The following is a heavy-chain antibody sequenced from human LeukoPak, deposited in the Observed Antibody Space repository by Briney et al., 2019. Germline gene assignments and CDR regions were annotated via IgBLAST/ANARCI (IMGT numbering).Heavy chain of an antibody. Sequence: SETLSLTCTVSGGSISSYYVSWIRQSPREGLKWIGYIHYRGSTNYNPSLKSRVPISVDTSKNQFSLKLSTLTAADTAVYYCARSVLGYSYGLHIDYWGQGTLVTVSS. J-gene: IGHJ4*02. CDR3: ARSVLGYSYGLHIDY. CDR1: GGSISSYY. D-gene: IGHD5-18*01. CDR2: IHYRGST. V-gene: IGHV4-59*01.